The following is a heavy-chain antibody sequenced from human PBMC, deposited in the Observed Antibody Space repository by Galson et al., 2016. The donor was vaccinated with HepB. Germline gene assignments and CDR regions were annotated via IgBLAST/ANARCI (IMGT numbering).Heavy chain of an antibody. Sequence: SLRLSCAASGFTFNSYWMAWVRQAPGQGLEWVANIKQDGSEKYYVDSVKGRFTISRDNAKNSLYMQMNSLRVEDTAVYYCACPTGGNWTDYWGQGTLVTVSS. CDR2: IKQDGSEK. CDR3: ACPTGGNWTDY. CDR1: GFTFNSYW. D-gene: IGHD1-1*01. J-gene: IGHJ4*02. V-gene: IGHV3-7*05.